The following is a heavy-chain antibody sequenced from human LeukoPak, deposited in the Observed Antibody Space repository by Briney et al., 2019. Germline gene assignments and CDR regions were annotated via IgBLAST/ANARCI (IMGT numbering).Heavy chain of an antibody. CDR2: IIPIFGTA. Sequence: ASVKVSCKASGGTFSSYAISWVRQAPGQGLEWMGGIIPIFGTANYAQKFQGRVTITADESTSTAYMELSSLRSEDTAVYYCARDLGYCSSTSCHLRDYYYYYMDVWGKGTTVTISS. CDR1: GGTFSSYA. V-gene: IGHV1-69*13. J-gene: IGHJ6*03. CDR3: ARDLGYCSSTSCHLRDYYYYYMDV. D-gene: IGHD2-2*01.